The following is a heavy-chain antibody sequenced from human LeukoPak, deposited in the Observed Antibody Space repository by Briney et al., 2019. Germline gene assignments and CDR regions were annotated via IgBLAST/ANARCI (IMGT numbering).Heavy chain of an antibody. CDR3: AKGDLEDSNYYMAV. V-gene: IGHV3-23*01. Sequence: GGSLRLSCAASGFTFSKHAMSWGRQAPGKGLEWVSLITGRGGDTNYAGSANGRFTIARDNAENTLYLQMNGLGADDGAVYYCAKGDLEDSNYYMAVWGKGTTVTVSS. J-gene: IGHJ6*03. CDR1: GFTFSKHA. CDR2: ITGRGGDT.